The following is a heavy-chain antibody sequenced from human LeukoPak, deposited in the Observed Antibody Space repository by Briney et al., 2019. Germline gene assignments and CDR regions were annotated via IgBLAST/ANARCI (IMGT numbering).Heavy chain of an antibody. D-gene: IGHD1-14*01. Sequence: GASLKISCKASGDTFTSYNINWGRHTPGQRLERIGWIHPNRCNKGHAQEFQGKVTMTRNTSIRTAYLELSSLRSEDTAVYYCARPRSPNQKYYFDYWGQGTLVTVSS. CDR1: GDTFTSYN. J-gene: IGHJ4*02. CDR2: IHPNRCNK. CDR3: ARPRSPNQKYYFDY. V-gene: IGHV1-8*01.